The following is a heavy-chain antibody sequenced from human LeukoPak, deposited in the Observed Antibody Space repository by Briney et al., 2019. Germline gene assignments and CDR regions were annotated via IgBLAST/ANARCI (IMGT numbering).Heavy chain of an antibody. J-gene: IGHJ4*02. V-gene: IGHV1-69*01. CDR1: GGTFSSYA. CDR2: IIPIFGTA. D-gene: IGHD3-3*01. Sequence: SVKVSCKASGGTFSSYAISWVRQAPGQGLEWMGGIIPIFGTANYAQKFQGRVTITADESTSTAYMELSSLRSEDAAVYYCARTYRSYYGRFDYWGQGTLVTVSS. CDR3: ARTYRSYYGRFDY.